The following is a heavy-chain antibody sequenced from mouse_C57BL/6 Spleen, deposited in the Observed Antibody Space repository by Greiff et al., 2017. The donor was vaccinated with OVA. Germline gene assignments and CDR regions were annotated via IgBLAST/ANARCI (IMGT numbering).Heavy chain of an antibody. D-gene: IGHD4-1*01. V-gene: IGHV1-53*01. J-gene: IGHJ2*01. CDR2: INPSNGGT. Sequence: QVQLQQSGTELVKPGASVKLSCKASGYTFTSYWMHWVKQRPGQGLEWIGNINPSNGGTNYNEKFKSKATLTVDKSSSTAYMQLSSLTSEDSAVYYCARTPYWDVGFDYWGQGTTLTVSS. CDR3: ARTPYWDVGFDY. CDR1: GYTFTSYW.